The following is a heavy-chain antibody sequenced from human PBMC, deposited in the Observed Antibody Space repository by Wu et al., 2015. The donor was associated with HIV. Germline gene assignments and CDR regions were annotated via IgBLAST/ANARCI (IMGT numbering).Heavy chain of an antibody. Sequence: QVRLVQSGSEVKKPGASVKVSCKTSGYSFINYGITWVRQAPGQGLEWMGWVSPYNGNTHFAQKIQGRVSMTIDKSMATAYMELRRLTYGDTAVYYCARGAVASEWGQGTASHRLL. CDR1: GYSFINYG. J-gene: IGHJ4*02. CDR3: ARGAVASE. V-gene: IGHV1-18*01. CDR2: VSPYNGNT. D-gene: IGHD6-19*01.